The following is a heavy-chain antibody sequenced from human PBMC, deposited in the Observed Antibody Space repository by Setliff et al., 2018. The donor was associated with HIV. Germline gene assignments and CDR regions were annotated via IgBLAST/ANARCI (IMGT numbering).Heavy chain of an antibody. Sequence: PSETLSLTCAVSGYSITGGYFWVWIRQSPGKGLEWIGSIYYTGTTNYNPSLKSRVTISVETSKVQFSLKLNSVTVVDTAVYFCARLKRDGTYFFDFWGQGTLVTVSS. CDR2: IYYTGTT. J-gene: IGHJ4*02. V-gene: IGHV4-38-2*01. D-gene: IGHD2-21*01. CDR1: GYSITGGYF. CDR3: ARLKRDGTYFFDF.